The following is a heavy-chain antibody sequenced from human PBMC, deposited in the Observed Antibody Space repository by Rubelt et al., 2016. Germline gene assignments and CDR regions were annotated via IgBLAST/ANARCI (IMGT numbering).Heavy chain of an antibody. CDR2: INQDGSVK. D-gene: IGHD6-6*01. V-gene: IGHV3-7*01. CDR1: GFTFSNYW. Sequence: VQLVESGGGVVQPGGSLRLSCAASGFTFSNYWMTWVRQAPGKGLEWVANINQDGSVKYYVDSLKGRFTIYRDNAKKSVYVQRNSLRVEDTAVYYCARIGYSSSSNDYWGQGTLVTVST. CDR3: ARIGYSSSSNDY. J-gene: IGHJ4*02.